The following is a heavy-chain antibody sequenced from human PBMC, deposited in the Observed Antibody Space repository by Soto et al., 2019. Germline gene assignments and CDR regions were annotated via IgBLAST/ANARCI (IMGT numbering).Heavy chain of an antibody. J-gene: IGHJ6*02. D-gene: IGHD3-10*01. CDR1: RFTFSDYG. V-gene: IGHV3-30*18. Sequence: VQMVESGGGVVQPGRSLRLTCAVSRFTFSDYGMHWVRQAPRKGLEWVAVVSYDGSSEFYADSVKGRFTISRDNSKNTLHLQMNSLRPEDTAVYYCAKAGYCTRGNCYDYYRYGMDVWGQGTAVTVSS. CDR2: VSYDGSSE. CDR3: AKAGYCTRGNCYDYYRYGMDV.